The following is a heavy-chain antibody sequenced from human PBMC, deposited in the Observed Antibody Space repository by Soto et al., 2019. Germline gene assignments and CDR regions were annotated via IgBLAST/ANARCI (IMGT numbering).Heavy chain of an antibody. CDR1: GGTISSYA. CDR3: ARSQGGSSSLDIYYYYYGMDV. V-gene: IGHV1-69*13. D-gene: IGHD2-15*01. Sequence: GASVTVSCKAPGGTISSYAISWVRQAPGQGLEWMGGIIPIFGTAKYAQKFQGRVTITADESTSTGYMELSSLRSEDTAVYYCARSQGGSSSLDIYYYYYGMDVWGQGTTVTVSS. J-gene: IGHJ6*02. CDR2: IIPIFGTA.